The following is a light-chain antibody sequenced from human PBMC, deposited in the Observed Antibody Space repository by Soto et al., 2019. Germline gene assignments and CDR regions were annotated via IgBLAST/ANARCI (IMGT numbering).Light chain of an antibody. CDR1: QSISSY. J-gene: IGKJ4*01. Sequence: DIQMTQSPSSLSASVGDRVTITCRASQSISSYLNWYQQKPGKAPKLLIYAASSLQSGVPSRFSGSGSGTDFTLTISSLQPEEFATYYSQQSYSTPLTIGGGTKVEIK. V-gene: IGKV1-39*01. CDR2: AAS. CDR3: QQSYSTPLT.